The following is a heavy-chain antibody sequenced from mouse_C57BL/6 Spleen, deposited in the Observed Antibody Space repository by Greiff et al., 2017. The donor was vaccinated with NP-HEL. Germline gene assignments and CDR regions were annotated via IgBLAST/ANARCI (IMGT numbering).Heavy chain of an antibody. Sequence: VQLQQSGAELAKPGASVKLSCKASGYTFTSYWMHWVKQRPGQGLEWIGYINPSSGYTKYNQKFKDKATLTADKSSSTAYMQLSSLTYEDSAVYYCARHYSKPYYAMDYWGQGTSVTVSS. CDR2: INPSSGYT. V-gene: IGHV1-7*01. J-gene: IGHJ4*01. CDR1: GYTFTSYW. D-gene: IGHD2-5*01. CDR3: ARHYSKPYYAMDY.